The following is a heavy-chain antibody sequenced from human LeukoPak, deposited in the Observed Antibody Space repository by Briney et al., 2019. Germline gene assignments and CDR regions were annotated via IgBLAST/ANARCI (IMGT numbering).Heavy chain of an antibody. CDR1: GGSISSGDYY. D-gene: IGHD2-15*01. CDR3: ARRLVVAKYYYGMGV. V-gene: IGHV4-30-4*01. Sequence: TLSLTCTVSGGSISSGDYYWSWIRQPPGKGLEWIGYIYYSGSTYYNPSLKSRVTISVDTSKNQFSLKLSSVTAADTAVYYCARRLVVAKYYYGMGVWGQGTTVTVSS. CDR2: IYYSGST. J-gene: IGHJ6*02.